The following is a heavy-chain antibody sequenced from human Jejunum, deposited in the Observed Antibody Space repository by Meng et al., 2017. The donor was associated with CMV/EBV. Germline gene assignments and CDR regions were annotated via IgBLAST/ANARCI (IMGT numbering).Heavy chain of an antibody. D-gene: IGHD3-10*01. CDR2: IKDKTDGGTT. V-gene: IGHV3-15*01. J-gene: IGHJ4*02. CDR3: ATFTRGY. Sequence: SCAASGLTFSIAWMTWVRQAPGKGLEWVGRIKDKTDGGTTDYAASVKGRFSISRDDSKNMLYLQMNSLKSEDTAVYFCATFTRGYWGQGTLVTVSS. CDR1: GLTFSIAW.